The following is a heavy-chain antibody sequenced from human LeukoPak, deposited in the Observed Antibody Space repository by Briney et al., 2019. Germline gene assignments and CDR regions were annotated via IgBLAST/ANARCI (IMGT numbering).Heavy chain of an antibody. V-gene: IGHV3-33*01. Sequence: GGSLRLSCAASGFTFSSYGMHWVRQAPGKGLEWVAVIWYDGSNKYYADSVKGRFTISRDNSKNTLYLQMNSLRAEDTAVYYCARDLDPDNWGYYFGYWGQGTLVTVSS. J-gene: IGHJ4*02. D-gene: IGHD7-27*01. CDR3: ARDLDPDNWGYYFGY. CDR1: GFTFSSYG. CDR2: IWYDGSNK.